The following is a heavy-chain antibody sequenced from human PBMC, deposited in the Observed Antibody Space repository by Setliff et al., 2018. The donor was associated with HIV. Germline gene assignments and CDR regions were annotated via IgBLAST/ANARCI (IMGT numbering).Heavy chain of an antibody. D-gene: IGHD3-22*01. CDR1: GASISDYY. V-gene: IGHV4-59*01. CDR3: ARADYESGTYYFDY. Sequence: SETLSLTCTVSGASISDYYWSWVRQPPGKGLEWIGYVYYTGSTSFNPSLNSRLSMSVDTSKKNFSMRLSSVTAADTAIYYCARADYESGTYYFDYWGRGTLV. CDR2: VYYTGST. J-gene: IGHJ4*02.